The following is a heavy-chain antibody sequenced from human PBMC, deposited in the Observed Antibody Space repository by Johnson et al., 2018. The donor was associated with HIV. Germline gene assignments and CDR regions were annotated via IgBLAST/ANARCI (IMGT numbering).Heavy chain of an antibody. CDR2: VKWNGGST. CDR1: GFSFDDYG. Sequence: VQLVESGGGVVRPGGSLRLSCEGSGFSFDDYGMNWVRQGPGKGLEWVSGVKWNGGSTGYADSVKGRFTISRDNAKNSLYLQMNSLRAEDTALFYCARDQEGPFDIWGQGTMVTVSS. J-gene: IGHJ3*02. V-gene: IGHV3-20*04. CDR3: ARDQEGPFDI.